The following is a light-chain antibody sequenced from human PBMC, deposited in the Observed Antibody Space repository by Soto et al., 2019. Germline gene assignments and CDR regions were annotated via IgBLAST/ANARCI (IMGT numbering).Light chain of an antibody. V-gene: IGKV1-5*01. J-gene: IGKJ1*01. CDR1: QSISSW. Sequence: DIQMTQSPSTLSASVGDRVTITCRASQSISSWLAWYQQKPGKAPKLLIYDASSLESGVPSRFSGSGSGTEFTLTIRSLQPDDFATYYCQQYNSYQWTLGQGTTVDIK. CDR3: QQYNSYQWT. CDR2: DAS.